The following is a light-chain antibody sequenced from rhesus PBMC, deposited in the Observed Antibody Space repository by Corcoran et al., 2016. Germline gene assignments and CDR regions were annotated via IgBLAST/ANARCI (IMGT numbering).Light chain of an antibody. V-gene: IGKV1-36*02. J-gene: IGKJ3*01. CDR2: AAS. CDR1: QGISDY. CDR3: LQGYSTPFT. Sequence: DIQMTQSPSSLFASVGDRVIITCRASQGISDYLSWYQQKPGKAPKRLIYAASNLESGVPSRFSGSGSRTEFTLANSSLQPEDFAAYYCLQGYSTPFTFGPGAKLDVK.